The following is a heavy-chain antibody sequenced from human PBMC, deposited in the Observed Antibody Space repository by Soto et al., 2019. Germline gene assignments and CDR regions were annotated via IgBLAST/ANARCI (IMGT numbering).Heavy chain of an antibody. V-gene: IGHV3-21*01. Sequence: EVQLVESGGGLVKPGGSLRLSCAASGCTLSSYSMNWVRQAPGKGLEWVSSISSSSSYIYYADSVKGRFTISRDNAKNSLYLQMNSLRAEDTAVYYCARVGYCSSTSCRANYWGQGTLVTVSS. J-gene: IGHJ4*02. CDR3: ARVGYCSSTSCRANY. D-gene: IGHD2-2*01. CDR1: GCTLSSYS. CDR2: ISSSSSYI.